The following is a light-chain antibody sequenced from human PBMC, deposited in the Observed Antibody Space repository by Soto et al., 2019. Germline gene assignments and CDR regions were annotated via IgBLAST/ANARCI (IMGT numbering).Light chain of an antibody. J-gene: IGLJ2*01. CDR3: ASWDDSLESPL. Sequence: QSVLTQPPSASGTPGQRVIISCSGSRSNIATYSVNWFQHLPGTAPNLLIYNSNQRPSAVPLRFSGSKSGTSASLAISGLQSDDEADYYCASWDDSLESPLFGGGTKLTVL. V-gene: IGLV1-44*01. CDR2: NSN. CDR1: RSNIATYS.